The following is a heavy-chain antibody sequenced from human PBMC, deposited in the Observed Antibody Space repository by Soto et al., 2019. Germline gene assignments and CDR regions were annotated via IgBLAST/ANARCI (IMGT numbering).Heavy chain of an antibody. Sequence: GGSLRLSCAASGSTFSSYGMHWVRQAPGKGLEWVAVISYDGSNKYYADSVKGRFTVSRDNSENTVYLEMNSLRAEDTAVYYCARLLGRSYSFRHHYALDVWGQGTTVTVSS. CDR1: GSTFSSYG. CDR2: ISYDGSNK. J-gene: IGHJ6*02. CDR3: ARLLGRSYSFRHHYALDV. D-gene: IGHD3-16*01. V-gene: IGHV3-30*03.